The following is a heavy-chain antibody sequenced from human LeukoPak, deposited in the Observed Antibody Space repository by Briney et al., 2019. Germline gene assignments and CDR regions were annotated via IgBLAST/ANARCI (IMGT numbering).Heavy chain of an antibody. CDR3: ARDFAIFGVAEDY. Sequence: ASVKVSCKASGYTFTGYYMHWVRQAPGQGLEWMGWINPNSGGTNYAQKFQGRVTMTRDTSISTAYMELSRPRSDDTAVYYCARDFAIFGVAEDYWGQGTLVTVSS. CDR2: INPNSGGT. CDR1: GYTFTGYY. D-gene: IGHD3-3*01. V-gene: IGHV1-2*02. J-gene: IGHJ4*02.